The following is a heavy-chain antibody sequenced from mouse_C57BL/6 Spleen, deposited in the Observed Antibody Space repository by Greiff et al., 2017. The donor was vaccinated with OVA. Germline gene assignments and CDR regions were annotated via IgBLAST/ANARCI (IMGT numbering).Heavy chain of an antibody. Sequence: QVQLQQSGAELVRPGSSVKLSCKASGYTFTSYWMHWVKQRPIQGLEWIGNIDPSDSETHYNQKFKDKATLTVDKSSSTAYMQLSSLTSEDSVVYYCARFITTVVADAMDYWGQGTSVTVSS. CDR2: IDPSDSET. J-gene: IGHJ4*01. D-gene: IGHD1-1*01. CDR1: GYTFTSYW. V-gene: IGHV1-52*01. CDR3: ARFITTVVADAMDY.